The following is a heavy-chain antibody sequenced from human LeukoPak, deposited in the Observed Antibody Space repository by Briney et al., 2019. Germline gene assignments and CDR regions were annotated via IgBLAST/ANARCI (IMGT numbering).Heavy chain of an antibody. D-gene: IGHD5-12*01. CDR3: AKGGGYEAQYYYYYLDV. CDR2: IKQDGSEK. J-gene: IGHJ6*03. V-gene: IGHV3-7*01. CDR1: GFTFSSYW. Sequence: GGSLRLSCAASGFTFSSYWMSWVRQAPGKGLEWVANIKQDGSEKYYVDSVKGRFAISRDNAKNSLYLQMKSLRAEDTAVYYCAKGGGYEAQYYYYYLDVWGKGTTVTISS.